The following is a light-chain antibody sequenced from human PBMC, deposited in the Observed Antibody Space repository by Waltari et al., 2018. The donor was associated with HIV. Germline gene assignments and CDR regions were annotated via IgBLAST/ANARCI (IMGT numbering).Light chain of an antibody. J-gene: IGKJ1*01. Sequence: DIHMTQSPSTLAASVGDRVTITCRASQGIGPYLAWYQQKPGKAPKLLIYKSSNLESGVTSRFSGSGSDTEFSLTISSLQPDDFATYYCQQYNSDSRTFGRGTKVEIK. V-gene: IGKV1-5*03. CDR2: KSS. CDR3: QQYNSDSRT. CDR1: QGIGPY.